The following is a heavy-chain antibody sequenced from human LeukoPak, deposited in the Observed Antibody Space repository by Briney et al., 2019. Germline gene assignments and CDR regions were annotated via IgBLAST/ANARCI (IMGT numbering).Heavy chain of an antibody. D-gene: IGHD1-26*01. CDR2: ISSSGSTI. Sequence: GGSLRLSCAASGSTFSSYEMNWVRQAPGKGLEWVSYISSSGSTIYYADSVKGRFTISRDNAKNSLYLQMNSLRAEDTAVYYCARYRIVGAYFDYWGQGTLVTVSS. V-gene: IGHV3-48*03. CDR3: ARYRIVGAYFDY. J-gene: IGHJ4*02. CDR1: GSTFSSYE.